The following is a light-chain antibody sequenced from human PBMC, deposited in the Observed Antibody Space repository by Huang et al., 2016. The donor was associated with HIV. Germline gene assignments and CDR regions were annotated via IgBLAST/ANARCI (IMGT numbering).Light chain of an antibody. CDR1: QRISTW. J-gene: IGKJ1*01. CDR3: QHQWT. CDR2: KAS. V-gene: IGKV1-5*03. Sequence: DIQVTQSPSTLSAFVGDRVNITCRTSQRISTWLAWYQQRPGKAPNLLIPKASNLETWVPSRFSGNGSGTEFTLTINGLQPDDLATYYCQHQWTFGQGTKVEIK.